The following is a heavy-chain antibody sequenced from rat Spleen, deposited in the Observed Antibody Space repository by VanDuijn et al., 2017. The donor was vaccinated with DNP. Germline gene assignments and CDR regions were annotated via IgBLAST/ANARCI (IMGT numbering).Heavy chain of an antibody. CDR3: TTLNYYASLSGYFDY. CDR2: VSYNGDTT. D-gene: IGHD1-12*01. V-gene: IGHV5-20*01. CDR1: GFTFSDYY. Sequence: EVQLVESGGGLVQPGRSLKLSCAASGFTFSDYYMAWVRLAPTKGLEWVASVSYNGDTTYYRDSVKGRFTISRDNAKSSLNLQMDSLRSGDTATYYCTTLNYYASLSGYFDYWGHGVMVTVSS. J-gene: IGHJ2*01.